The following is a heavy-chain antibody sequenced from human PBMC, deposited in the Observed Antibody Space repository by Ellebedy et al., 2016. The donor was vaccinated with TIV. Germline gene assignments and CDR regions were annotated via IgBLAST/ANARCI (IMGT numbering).Heavy chain of an antibody. Sequence: GGSLRLSXAASGFTFSRYWMNWVRQAPGKGLEWVANIKQDGSEKCYVDSAKGRFTISRDNSKNTLYLQMNSLRAEDTAVYYCAKDRGYSYGYYGYWGQGTLVTVSS. D-gene: IGHD5-18*01. CDR3: AKDRGYSYGYYGY. CDR1: GFTFSRYW. CDR2: IKQDGSEK. V-gene: IGHV3-7*03. J-gene: IGHJ4*02.